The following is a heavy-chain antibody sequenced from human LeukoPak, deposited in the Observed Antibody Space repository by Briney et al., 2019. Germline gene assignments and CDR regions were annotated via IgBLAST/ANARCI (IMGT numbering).Heavy chain of an antibody. CDR2: MNPNSGNT. CDR1: GYTFTSYD. Sequence: ASVRVSCKASGYTFTSYDINWVRQATGQGLEWMGWMNPNSGNTGYAQKFQVRVTMTRNTSISTAYMELSSLRSEDTAVYYCARSSVAAGDAFDIWGQGTMVTVSS. J-gene: IGHJ3*02. V-gene: IGHV1-8*01. D-gene: IGHD6-13*01. CDR3: ARSSVAAGDAFDI.